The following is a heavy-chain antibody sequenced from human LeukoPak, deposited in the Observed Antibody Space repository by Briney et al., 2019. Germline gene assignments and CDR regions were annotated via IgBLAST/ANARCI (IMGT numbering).Heavy chain of an antibody. CDR1: GFIFSSYG. CDR3: AKDRIQLWKLFDY. D-gene: IGHD5-18*01. Sequence: PGRSLRLSCAASGFIFSSYGMHWVRQAPGKGLEWVAFIRYDGSNKYYADSVKGRFTISRDNSKNTLYLQMNSLRAEDTAVYYCAKDRIQLWKLFDYWGQGTLVTVSS. V-gene: IGHV3-30*02. J-gene: IGHJ4*02. CDR2: IRYDGSNK.